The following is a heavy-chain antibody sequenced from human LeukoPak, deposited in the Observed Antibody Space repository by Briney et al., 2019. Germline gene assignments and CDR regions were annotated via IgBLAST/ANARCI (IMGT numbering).Heavy chain of an antibody. D-gene: IGHD4-17*01. CDR3: ARVGGYGDYVFDY. CDR2: INPNSGGT. J-gene: IGHJ4*02. CDR1: GYTFTGYY. Sequence: ASVKVSCKASGYTFTGYYMHWVRQAPGQGLEWMGWINPNSGGTNYAQKLQGRVTMTTDTSTTTAYMELRSLRSDDTAVYYCARVGGYGDYVFDYWGQGTLVTVSS. V-gene: IGHV1-2*02.